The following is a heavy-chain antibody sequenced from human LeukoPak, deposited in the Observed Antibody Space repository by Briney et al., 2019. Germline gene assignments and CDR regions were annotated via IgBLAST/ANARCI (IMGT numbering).Heavy chain of an antibody. CDR2: INHSGST. CDR3: ARGYYYVNY. CDR1: GGSFSGYY. D-gene: IGHD3-22*01. J-gene: IGHJ4*02. Sequence: SETLSLTCAVYGGSFSGYYWSWIRQPPGKGLEWIGEINHSGSTNYNPSLKSRVTISVDTSKNQSSLKLSSVTAADTAVYYCARGYYYVNYWGQGTLVTVSS. V-gene: IGHV4-34*01.